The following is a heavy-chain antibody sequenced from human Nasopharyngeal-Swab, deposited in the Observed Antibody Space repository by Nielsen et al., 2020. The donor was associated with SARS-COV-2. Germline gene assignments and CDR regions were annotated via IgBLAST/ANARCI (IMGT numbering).Heavy chain of an antibody. CDR2: SNHRGST. CDR3: ARGLSGIVPSPILGLGPYYYYYYMDV. D-gene: IGHD2-15*01. CDR1: GGSFSAAY. J-gene: IGHJ6*03. V-gene: IGHV4-34*01. Sequence: SETLSLTCAVYGGSFSAAYWGWIRQPPGRGLEWIGESNHRGSTNYNTSLKSRVTIPVDPSKNQFSLRLSSVTAADTAVYYCARGLSGIVPSPILGLGPYYYYYYMDVWGKGTTVTVSS.